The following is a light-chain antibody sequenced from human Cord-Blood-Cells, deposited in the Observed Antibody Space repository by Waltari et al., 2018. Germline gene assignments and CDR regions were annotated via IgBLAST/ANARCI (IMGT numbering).Light chain of an antibody. CDR2: DVS. V-gene: IGLV2-14*01. CDR1: SSDVGGSNY. CDR3: SSYTSSSTRV. J-gene: IGLJ1*01. Sequence: QSALTQPASVSGSPGQSITISCTGTSSDVGGSNYVSWYQQHPGKAPKLMIYDVSNRPSGVSNRFSGSKSGNTASPTISGLQAEDEADYYCSSYTSSSTRVFGTGTKVTVL.